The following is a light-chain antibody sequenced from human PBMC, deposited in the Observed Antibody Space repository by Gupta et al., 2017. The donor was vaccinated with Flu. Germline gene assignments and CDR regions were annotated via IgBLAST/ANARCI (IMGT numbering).Light chain of an antibody. CDR2: AAS. CDR1: QSISNY. J-gene: IGKJ2*01. CDR3: QQSYSTLYT. V-gene: IGKV1-39*01. Sequence: PSSLAASVGDRVTITCRASQSISNYLNWYQQKPGKAPKLLIYAASSLQSGVPSRFSGSGSGTDFTLTISSLQPEDFATYYCQQSYSTLYTFGQGTKLEIK.